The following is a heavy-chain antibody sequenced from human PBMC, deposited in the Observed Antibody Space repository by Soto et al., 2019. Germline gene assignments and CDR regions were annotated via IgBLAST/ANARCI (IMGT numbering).Heavy chain of an antibody. CDR2: IYYSGST. D-gene: IGHD1-1*01. Sequence: ASETLSLTCTVLGGSISSYYWSWIRQPPGKGLEWIGYIYYSGSTNYNPSLKSRVTISVDTSKNQFSLKLSSVTAADTAVYYCASGRPTSHFDYWGQGTLVTVSS. CDR3: ASGRPTSHFDY. V-gene: IGHV4-59*01. J-gene: IGHJ4*02. CDR1: GGSISSYY.